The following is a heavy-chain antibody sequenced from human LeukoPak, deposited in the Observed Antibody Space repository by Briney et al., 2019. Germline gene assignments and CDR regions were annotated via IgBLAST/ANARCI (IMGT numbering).Heavy chain of an antibody. D-gene: IGHD6-13*01. CDR2: ISGSGDST. CDR3: AMDPRGRAAGNVLFEY. Sequence: GGSLRLSCAGSGSTFSSYAMSWVRQAPGKGLEWVSAISGSGDSTYYADSVKGRLTISRDNSKNTLYLQMNSLRVEDTAVYYCAMDPRGRAAGNVLFEYWGQGTLVTVSS. J-gene: IGHJ4*02. V-gene: IGHV3-23*01. CDR1: GSTFSSYA.